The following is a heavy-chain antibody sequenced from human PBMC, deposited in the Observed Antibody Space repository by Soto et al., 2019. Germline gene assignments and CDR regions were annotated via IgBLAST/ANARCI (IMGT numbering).Heavy chain of an antibody. Sequence: EVQLVESGGGLVQPGGSLRLSCVASGFTFSTDSMNWVRQAPGKGLEWVAHISTSGATRYYADSVKGRFTISRDNAKTSWYLQMDSLRNEDTAGYYGARFFGSGFDYWGQGTLVTVSS. V-gene: IGHV3-48*02. D-gene: IGHD6-19*01. CDR3: ARFFGSGFDY. J-gene: IGHJ4*02. CDR1: GFTFSTDS. CDR2: ISTSGATR.